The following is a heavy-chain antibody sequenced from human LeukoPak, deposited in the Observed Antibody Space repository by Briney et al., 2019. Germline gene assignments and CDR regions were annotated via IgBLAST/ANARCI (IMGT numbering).Heavy chain of an antibody. CDR3: ARSLIAVAGTGSRRWFDP. CDR2: MNPNSGNT. CDR1: GYTFTSYD. D-gene: IGHD6-19*01. Sequence: ASVKVSCKASGYTFTSYDINWVRQATGQGLEWMGWMNPNSGNTGYAQKFQGRVTMTRNTSISTAYMELSSLRSEDTAVYYCARSLIAVAGTGSRRWFDPWGQGTLVTVSS. J-gene: IGHJ5*02. V-gene: IGHV1-8*01.